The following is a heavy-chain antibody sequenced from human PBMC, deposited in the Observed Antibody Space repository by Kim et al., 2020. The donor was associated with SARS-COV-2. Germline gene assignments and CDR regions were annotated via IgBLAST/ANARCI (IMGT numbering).Heavy chain of an antibody. Sequence: ASVKVSCKASGYTFTSYGISWVRQAPGQGLEWMGWISAYNGNTNYAQKLQGRVTMTTDTSTSTAYMELRSLRSDDTAVYYCARAHYDILTGDYSLPDFDYWGQGTLVTVSS. D-gene: IGHD3-9*01. CDR2: ISAYNGNT. CDR1: GYTFTSYG. CDR3: ARAHYDILTGDYSLPDFDY. V-gene: IGHV1-18*04. J-gene: IGHJ4*02.